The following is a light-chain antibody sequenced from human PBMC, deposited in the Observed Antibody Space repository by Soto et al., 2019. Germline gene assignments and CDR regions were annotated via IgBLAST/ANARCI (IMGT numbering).Light chain of an antibody. CDR1: TSDVGGYNY. J-gene: IGLJ2*01. CDR2: DVS. V-gene: IGLV2-8*01. Sequence: QSVLTQPPSASGSPGQSVAISCTGTTSDVGGYNYVSWYQQRPGKAPKLIIYDVSKRPSGVPDRFSGSKSGNTASLTVSGLQGEDEADYYCSSYVASNTLAFGGGTKLTVL. CDR3: SSYVASNTLA.